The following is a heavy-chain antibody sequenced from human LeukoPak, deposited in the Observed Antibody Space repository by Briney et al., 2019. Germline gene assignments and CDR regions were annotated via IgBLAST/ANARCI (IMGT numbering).Heavy chain of an antibody. Sequence: PGGSLRLSCVASGFSLGSYNMNWVRQAPGKGLEWISYISISSSTIYYADSVKGRFTISRDNAKNSLYLQMSSLRAEDTAVYYCAREWRGYSYFDYWGQGTLVTVSS. V-gene: IGHV3-48*01. CDR2: ISISSSTI. CDR1: GFSLGSYN. CDR3: AREWRGYSYFDY. D-gene: IGHD5-18*01. J-gene: IGHJ4*02.